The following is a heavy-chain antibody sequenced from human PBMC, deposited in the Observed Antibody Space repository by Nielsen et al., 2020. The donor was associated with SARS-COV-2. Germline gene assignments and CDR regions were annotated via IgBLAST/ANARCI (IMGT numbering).Heavy chain of an antibody. D-gene: IGHD3-3*01. CDR1: GFTFSSYA. J-gene: IGHJ4*02. V-gene: IGHV3-23*01. CDR3: AKDKRITIFGVVIIPTTCFDY. CDR2: ISGSGGST. Sequence: GGSLRLSCAASGFTFSSYAMSWVRQAPGKGLEWVSAISGSGGSTYYADSVKGRFTISRDNSKNTLYLQMNSLRAEDTAVYYCAKDKRITIFGVVIIPTTCFDYWGQGTLVTVSS.